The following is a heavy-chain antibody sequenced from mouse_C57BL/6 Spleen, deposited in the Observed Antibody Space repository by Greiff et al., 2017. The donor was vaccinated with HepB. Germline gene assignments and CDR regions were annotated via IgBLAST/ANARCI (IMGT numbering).Heavy chain of an antibody. J-gene: IGHJ2*01. CDR2: IYPGDGDT. D-gene: IGHD1-1*01. CDR1: GYAFSSSW. CDR3: ARELRYLFDY. V-gene: IGHV1-82*01. Sequence: QVQLQQSGPELVKPGASVKISCKASGYAFSSSWMNWVKQRPGTGLEWIGRIYPGDGDTNYNGKFKGKATLTADKSSSTAYMQLSSLTSEDSAVYFCARELRYLFDYWGQGTTLTVSS.